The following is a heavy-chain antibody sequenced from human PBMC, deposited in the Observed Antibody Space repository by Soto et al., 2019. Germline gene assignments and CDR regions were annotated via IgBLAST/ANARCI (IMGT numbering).Heavy chain of an antibody. CDR2: ISSSSTYI. CDR1: GFTFSTYG. CDR3: ARVGQHLLHVLDY. J-gene: IGHJ4*02. D-gene: IGHD3-10*02. Sequence: KLGGSLRPSCAPSGFTFSTYGMAWVRQAPGKGLEWVSWISSSSTYIFYADSVKGRFTISRDSANNSLYLQMSSLRAEDTAVYYCARVGQHLLHVLDYWGQGALVTVSS. V-gene: IGHV3-21*01.